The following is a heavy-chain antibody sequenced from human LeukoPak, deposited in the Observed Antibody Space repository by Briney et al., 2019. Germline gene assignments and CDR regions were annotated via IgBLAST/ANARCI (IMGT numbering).Heavy chain of an antibody. J-gene: IGHJ4*02. D-gene: IGHD4-11*01. CDR1: GGSISSTSSY. V-gene: IGHV4-39*07. CDR3: ARGTPLYMTTARYYFDY. CDR2: IYYSGST. Sequence: PSETLSLTCTVSGGSISSTSSYWGWIRQPPGKGLQYIGSIYYSGSTNYNPSLKSRVTISVDTSKNQFSLKLSSVTAADTAVYYCARGTPLYMTTARYYFDYWGQGTLVTVSS.